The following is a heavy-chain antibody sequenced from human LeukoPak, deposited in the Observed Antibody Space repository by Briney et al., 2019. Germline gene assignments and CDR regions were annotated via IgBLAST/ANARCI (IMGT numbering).Heavy chain of an antibody. CDR3: AGGRTDIVVVPATLRNYYFDY. CDR2: IMPMFGKT. V-gene: IGHV1-69*06. D-gene: IGHD2-2*01. Sequence: ASVKVSCKASGYTFTSYGISWVRQAPGQGLEWMGGIMPMFGKTNYAQKFQGRVTTTADKATSTAYMELSSLRSEDTAVYYCAGGRTDIVVVPATLRNYYFDYWGQGTLVTVSS. J-gene: IGHJ4*02. CDR1: GYTFTSYG.